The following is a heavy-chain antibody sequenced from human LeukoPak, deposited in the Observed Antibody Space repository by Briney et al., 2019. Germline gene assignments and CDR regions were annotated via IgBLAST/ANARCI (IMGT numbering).Heavy chain of an antibody. Sequence: GGSLRLSCAASGFTFRSYGMHWVRQAPGKGLEWVAAIWYGGTNKYYADSVKGRFTISRDNSKSTLFLQMNSLRADDTAVYYCAKYRTRGLNWFDPWGQGTLVTVSS. J-gene: IGHJ5*02. CDR2: IWYGGTNK. CDR3: AKYRTRGLNWFDP. CDR1: GFTFRSYG. D-gene: IGHD3-16*02. V-gene: IGHV3-33*06.